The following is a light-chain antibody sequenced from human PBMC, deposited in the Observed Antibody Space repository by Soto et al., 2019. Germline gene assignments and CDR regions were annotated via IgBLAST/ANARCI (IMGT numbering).Light chain of an antibody. V-gene: IGLV2-14*03. CDR2: DVI. CDR1: SSNVGRYNY. CDR3: PSYTTSATYV. Sequence: QSALTQPASLSGSPGQSITISCTGTSSNVGRYNYVSWYQQHPGKVPTLIIYDVINRPSGVSHRFSASKSGNTASLTISRLQAEDEADYYCPSYTTSATYVIGTGTKVTVL. J-gene: IGLJ1*01.